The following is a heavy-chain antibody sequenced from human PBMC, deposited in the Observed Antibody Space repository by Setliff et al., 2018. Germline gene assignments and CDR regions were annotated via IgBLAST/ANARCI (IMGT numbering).Heavy chain of an antibody. J-gene: IGHJ4*02. Sequence: GGSLRLSCAASGFIFSSYEMNWVRQAPGKGLEWVAYIANRGNTVYYADSVKGRFTVSRDNAKNSLSLQMNSLRTEDTAVYYCFGAGTCSYWGQGTQVTVSS. CDR1: GFIFSSYE. CDR3: FGAGTCSY. V-gene: IGHV3-48*03. CDR2: IANRGNTV. D-gene: IGHD3-10*01.